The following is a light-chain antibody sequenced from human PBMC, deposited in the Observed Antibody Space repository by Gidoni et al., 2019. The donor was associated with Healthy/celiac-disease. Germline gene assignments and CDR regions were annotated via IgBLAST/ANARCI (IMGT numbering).Light chain of an antibody. J-gene: IGKJ1*01. Sequence: AIRMTQSPSSFSASTGDRVTITCRASQGISSYLAWYQQKPGKAPKLLIYAASTLQSGVPSRFISSGSGTDFTLTISCLQSEDFATYYCQQYYSYPPWTFGQGTKVEIK. CDR1: QGISSY. CDR3: QQYYSYPPWT. CDR2: AAS. V-gene: IGKV1-8*01.